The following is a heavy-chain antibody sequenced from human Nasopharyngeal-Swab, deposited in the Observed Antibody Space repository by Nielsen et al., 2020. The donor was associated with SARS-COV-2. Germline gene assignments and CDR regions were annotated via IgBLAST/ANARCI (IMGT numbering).Heavy chain of an antibody. Sequence: ASVKVSCKTSGYTFNKYAIHWVRQAPGQGLEWMGWINTGDGNTKYSQQLQGRVIITRDTFASTVYMDLTSLRSEDTAVHYCARDSGNDYSSFHWGQGTLVTVSS. CDR3: ARDSGNDYSSFH. V-gene: IGHV1-3*04. J-gene: IGHJ4*02. CDR2: INTGDGNT. D-gene: IGHD3-10*01. CDR1: GYTFNKYA.